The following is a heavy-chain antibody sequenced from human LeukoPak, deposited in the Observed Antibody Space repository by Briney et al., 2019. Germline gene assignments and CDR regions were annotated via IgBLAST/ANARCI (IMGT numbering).Heavy chain of an antibody. CDR2: IYTSGST. CDR1: SGSISSGSAY. J-gene: IGHJ5*02. V-gene: IGHV4-61*02. D-gene: IGHD3-10*01. Sequence: PSETLSLTCTVSSGSISSGSAYWSWIRQPAGRGLEVIGLIYTSGSTHYNPSLKSLVPISVETSKNPFSLKQSSVTGADTAVYSCARAIKPIRVWFGGWFDPWGQGTPVTVSS. CDR3: ARAIKPIRVWFGGWFDP.